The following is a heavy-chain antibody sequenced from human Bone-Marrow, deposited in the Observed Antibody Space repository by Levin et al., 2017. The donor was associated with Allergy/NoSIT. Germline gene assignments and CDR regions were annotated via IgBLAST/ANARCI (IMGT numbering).Heavy chain of an antibody. CDR3: AREAAAGREPLFDY. CDR1: EFTFSSYS. D-gene: IGHD6-13*01. CDR2: ISSTSSYI. Sequence: GGSLRLSCAASEFTFSSYSMNWVRQAPGKGLEWVSSISSTSSYIYYADSVKGRFTISRDNAKNSLYLQMNSLRAEDTAVYYCAREAAAGREPLFDYWGQGTLVTVSS. V-gene: IGHV3-21*01. J-gene: IGHJ4*02.